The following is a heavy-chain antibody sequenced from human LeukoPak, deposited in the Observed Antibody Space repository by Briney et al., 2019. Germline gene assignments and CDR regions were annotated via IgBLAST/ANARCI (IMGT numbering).Heavy chain of an antibody. CDR3: ARQLAAGNDGFDV. CDR2: IYYNEDT. D-gene: IGHD2-15*01. Sequence: SETLSLTCSVSGVSIYSSTYYWAWIRQPPGKGLEFIGSIYYNEDTFHNPSLKSRLTISVDTSANLFSLRLASVTAADTATYYCARQLAAGNDGFDVWGQGTVVTVSS. V-gene: IGHV4-39*01. CDR1: GVSIYSSTYY. J-gene: IGHJ3*01.